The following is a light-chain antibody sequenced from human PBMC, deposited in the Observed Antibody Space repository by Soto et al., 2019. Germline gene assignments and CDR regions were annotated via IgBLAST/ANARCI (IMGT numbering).Light chain of an antibody. CDR1: SSDVGSYNL. V-gene: IGLV2-23*02. Sequence: LTQPASVSGSPGQSITISCTGTSSDVGSYNLVSWYQQHPGKAPKLMIYEVSNRPSGVSNRFSGSKSGNTASLTISGLQAEDEADYYCCSYAGSSTYVFGTGTKVTVL. CDR3: CSYAGSSTYV. CDR2: EVS. J-gene: IGLJ1*01.